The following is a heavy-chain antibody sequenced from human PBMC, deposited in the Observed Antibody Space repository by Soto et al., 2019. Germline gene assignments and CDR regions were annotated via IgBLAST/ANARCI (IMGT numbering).Heavy chain of an antibody. D-gene: IGHD3-9*01. J-gene: IGHJ4*02. CDR3: ARQSDYDILTGYWDYFDY. CDR1: GGSISSSSYY. CDR2: IYYSGST. V-gene: IGHV4-39*01. Sequence: SETLSLTCTVSGGSISSSSYYWGWIRQPPGKGLEWIGSIYYSGSTYYNPSLKSRVTISVDTSKNQFSLKLSSVTAADTAVYYCARQSDYDILTGYWDYFDYWGQGTLVTVSS.